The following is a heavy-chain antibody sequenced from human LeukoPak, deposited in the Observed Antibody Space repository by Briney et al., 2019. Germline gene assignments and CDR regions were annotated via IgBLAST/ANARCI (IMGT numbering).Heavy chain of an antibody. CDR1: GFTFSSYA. CDR2: ISGSGGST. V-gene: IGHV3-23*01. CDR3: AKDPVVVAATTPYYFDY. J-gene: IGHJ4*02. D-gene: IGHD2-15*01. Sequence: GGSLRLSCAASGFTFSSYAMSWVRQAPGKGLEWVSAISGSGGSTYYADSVKGRFTISRDNSKNTLYLQMNSLRAEDTAVYYCAKDPVVVAATTPYYFDYWGQGTLVTVSS.